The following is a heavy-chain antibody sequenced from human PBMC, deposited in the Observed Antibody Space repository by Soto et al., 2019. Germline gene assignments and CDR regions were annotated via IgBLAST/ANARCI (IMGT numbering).Heavy chain of an antibody. J-gene: IGHJ4*02. V-gene: IGHV1-18*01. CDR1: GYNFDKYG. D-gene: IGHD1-26*01. Sequence: QIQLVQSGAEVKKPGASVKVSCKASGYNFDKYGIMWVRQVRGQGLEWMGWISAFNGNTNQAPKRQGRLTMTTDTSTNTAHMEMRSLTSDDTAVYYCGRVLSGSYFDDSDFWGQGTLVTVSS. CDR2: ISAFNGNT. CDR3: GRVLSGSYFDDSDF.